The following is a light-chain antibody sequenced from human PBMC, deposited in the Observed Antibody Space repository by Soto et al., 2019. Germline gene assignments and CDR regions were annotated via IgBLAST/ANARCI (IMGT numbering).Light chain of an antibody. CDR1: QSVSSD. Sequence: EIVMTQSPATLSVSPGESATLSCRASQSVSSDLAWYQQKPGQAPRLLIYYTSTRATGFPARFSGGGSGTEFTLTISSLQSEDSAFYYCQQYNSWPLTFGGGTKVDIK. CDR3: QQYNSWPLT. V-gene: IGKV3-15*01. J-gene: IGKJ4*01. CDR2: YTS.